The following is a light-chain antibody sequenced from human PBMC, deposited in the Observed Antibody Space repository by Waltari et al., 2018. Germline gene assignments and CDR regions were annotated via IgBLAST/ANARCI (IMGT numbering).Light chain of an antibody. CDR1: QRVLSSSNNKNY. CDR2: WAS. V-gene: IGKV4-1*01. Sequence: DIVMTQSPDSPAVSLGERATINCRSGQRVLSSSNNKNYLAWYQKKLGQPPKLLIYWASTRESGVPDRFNGSGSGTDFTLTISSLQAEDVAVYYCQQYYSTPYTFGQGTKLEIK. CDR3: QQYYSTPYT. J-gene: IGKJ2*01.